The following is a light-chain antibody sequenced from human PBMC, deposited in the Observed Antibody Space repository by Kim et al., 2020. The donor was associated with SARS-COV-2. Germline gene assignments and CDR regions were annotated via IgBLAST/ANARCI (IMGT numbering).Light chain of an antibody. V-gene: IGKV1-33*01. CDR3: QQNDAFPIT. J-gene: IGKJ5*01. CDR1: QVISRF. CDR2: DAS. Sequence: ASVGDRVTITCRATQVISRFLNWCQQRPGKAPQLLIYDASNLQTGVPSRFSGSGYGTEFTLTISSLQPEDFATYYCQQNDAFPITFGQGTRLEIK.